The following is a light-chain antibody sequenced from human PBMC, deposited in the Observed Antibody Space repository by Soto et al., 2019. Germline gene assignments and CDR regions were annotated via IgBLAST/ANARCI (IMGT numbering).Light chain of an antibody. CDR3: SSYTSSTTEV. CDR1: SSDVGGYNY. Sequence: QSALTQPASVSGSPGQSITISCTGTSSDVGGYNYVSWYQHHPGKAPKLMIYDVSSRPSGVSYRFSGSKSGNTASLTISGLQAEDEADYYCSSYTSSTTEVFGTGTKVTVL. V-gene: IGLV2-14*03. CDR2: DVS. J-gene: IGLJ1*01.